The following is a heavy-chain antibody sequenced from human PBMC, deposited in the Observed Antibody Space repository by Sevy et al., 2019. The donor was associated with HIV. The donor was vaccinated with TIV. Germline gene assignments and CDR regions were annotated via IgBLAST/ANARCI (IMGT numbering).Heavy chain of an antibody. CDR1: GFTFTNYE. CDR3: ARGFVEAATVRGVIDWFDP. J-gene: IGHJ5*02. D-gene: IGHD2-15*01. Sequence: GGSLRLSCAGSGFTFTNYEMNWVRQVPGKGPEWIAYISAFGETTYYADSVKGRFTISRDNAKNSLYLQMYGLRAEDTAIYYCARGFVEAATVRGVIDWFDPWGQGTLVPVSS. CDR2: ISAFGETT. V-gene: IGHV3-48*03.